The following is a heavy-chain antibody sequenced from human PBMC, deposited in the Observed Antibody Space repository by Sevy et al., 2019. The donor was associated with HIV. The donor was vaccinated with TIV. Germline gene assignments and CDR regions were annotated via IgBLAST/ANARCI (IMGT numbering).Heavy chain of an antibody. CDR3: ARVGLGDCSGTNCSTNDY. CDR1: GFIFIGYT. CDR2: ISSGSSFI. J-gene: IGHJ4*02. Sequence: GGSLRLSCAASGFIFIGYTMNWVRQAPGKGLEWVSSISSGSSFIYYADSLQGRFIISRDNARKSLYLQMNNLRVEDTAVYYCARVGLGDCSGTNCSTNDYWGQGTLVTVSS. V-gene: IGHV3-21*01. D-gene: IGHD2-2*01.